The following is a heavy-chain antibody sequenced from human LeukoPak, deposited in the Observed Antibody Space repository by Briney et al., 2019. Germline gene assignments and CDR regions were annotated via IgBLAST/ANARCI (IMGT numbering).Heavy chain of an antibody. CDR3: ARDRRPPGSGSYYNPLDYYGMDV. CDR1: GGTFSSYA. V-gene: IGHV1-69*13. CDR2: IIPIFGTA. D-gene: IGHD3-10*01. Sequence: SGKVSCKASGGTFSSYAISWVRQAPGQGHGWMGGIIPIFGTANYAQKSQGRVTTTADESTSTAYMELSSMRSEDTAVYYCARDRRPPGSGSYYNPLDYYGMDVWGQGTMVTVS. J-gene: IGHJ6*02.